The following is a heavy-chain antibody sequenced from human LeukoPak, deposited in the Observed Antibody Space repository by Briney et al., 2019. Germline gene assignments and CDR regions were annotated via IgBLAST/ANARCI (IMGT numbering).Heavy chain of an antibody. CDR2: IIPIFGTA. J-gene: IGHJ4*02. Sequence: EASVKVSCKASGGTFSSYAISWVRQAPGQGLEWMGGIIPIFGTANYAQKFQGRVTITADESTSTAYMELSSLRSEDTAVYYCARGWRRDSSGYYFLYWGQGTLVTVSS. D-gene: IGHD3-22*01. V-gene: IGHV1-69*01. CDR1: GGTFSSYA. CDR3: ARGWRRDSSGYYFLY.